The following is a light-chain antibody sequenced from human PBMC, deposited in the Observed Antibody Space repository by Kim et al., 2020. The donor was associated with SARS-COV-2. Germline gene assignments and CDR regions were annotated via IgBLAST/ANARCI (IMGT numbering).Light chain of an antibody. J-gene: IGKJ4*01. CDR1: QSVSTS. CDR3: QQRSNWPLT. V-gene: IGKV3-11*01. Sequence: EIVLTQSPATLSLSPGERATLSCRASQSVSTSLAWYQQKSGQAPRLLIYDASNRATGIPARFSGSGSGTDFTLTISSLEPEDFAVYYCQQRSNWPLTFGGGTKLEI. CDR2: DAS.